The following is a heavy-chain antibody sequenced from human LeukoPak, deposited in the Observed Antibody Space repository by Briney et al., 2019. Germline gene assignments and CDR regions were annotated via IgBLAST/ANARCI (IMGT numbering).Heavy chain of an antibody. V-gene: IGHV3-30*08. CDR1: AFTFSSYT. J-gene: IGHJ1*01. CDR2: ISYDASNK. D-gene: IGHD6-13*01. Sequence: GRSLRPSRAASAFTFSSYTTHSVRQAPSKGLEWGVVISYDASNKYHADSVKGRFTIYRDNSKNTLYLQMDSLRVEGTAVYFCARSIAAAPLWGWGQGTLVTVSS. CDR3: ARSIAAAPLWG.